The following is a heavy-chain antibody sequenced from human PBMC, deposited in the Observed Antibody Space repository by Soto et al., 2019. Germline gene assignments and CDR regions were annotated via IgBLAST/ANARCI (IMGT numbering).Heavy chain of an antibody. J-gene: IGHJ5*02. CDR3: ARVLADTAMDNWFVP. CDR2: IYNSGRT. D-gene: IGHD5-18*01. CDR1: GGSINSNY. Sequence: QVQLQESGPGLVKPSETLSLTCTVSGGSINSNYWSWIRQPQRKGLEWIGCIYNSGRTNYNPALKRRVTLALDTANHLFSLKLSAVTAADPAVYYCARVLADTAMDNWFVPWGQGTLVTVSS. V-gene: IGHV4-59*01.